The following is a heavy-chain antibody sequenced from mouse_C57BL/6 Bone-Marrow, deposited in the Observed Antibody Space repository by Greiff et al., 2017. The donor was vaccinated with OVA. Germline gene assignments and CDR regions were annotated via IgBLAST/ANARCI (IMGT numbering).Heavy chain of an antibody. Sequence: EVQVVESGGGLVKPGGSLKLSCAASGFTFSDYGMHWVRQAPEKGLEWVAYISSGSSNIYYADTVKGRFTISRDNAKNTLFLQMTSLRSEDTAMYYCARHPFDYWGQGTTLTVSS. V-gene: IGHV5-17*01. CDR3: ARHPFDY. CDR1: GFTFSDYG. J-gene: IGHJ2*01. CDR2: ISSGSSNI.